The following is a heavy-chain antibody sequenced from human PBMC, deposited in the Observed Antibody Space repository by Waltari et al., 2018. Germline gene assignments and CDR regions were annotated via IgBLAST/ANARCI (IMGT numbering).Heavy chain of an antibody. CDR3: ASQLYYYGSGSYYTTFDY. CDR1: GGTFSSYA. J-gene: IGHJ4*02. CDR2: IIPTLVIA. D-gene: IGHD3-10*01. Sequence: QVQLVQSGAEVKKPGSSVKVSCKASGGTFSSYAISWVRQAPGQGLEWMGGIIPTLVIANYAQKFQRRVTITADESTSTAYMELSSLRSEDTAVYYCASQLYYYGSGSYYTTFDYWGQGTLVTVSS. V-gene: IGHV1-69*04.